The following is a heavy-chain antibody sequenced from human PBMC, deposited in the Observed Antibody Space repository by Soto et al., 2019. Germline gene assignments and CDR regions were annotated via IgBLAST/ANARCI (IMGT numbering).Heavy chain of an antibody. J-gene: IGHJ5*02. Sequence: PSETLSLTCAVSGGSISSGGYSWSWIRQPPGKGLEWIGYIYHSGTTYYNPSLKSRVTISVDRSKNQFSLKLSSVTAADTAVYYCARSIDPWGQGTLVTVSS. V-gene: IGHV4-30-2*01. CDR3: ARSIDP. CDR1: GGSISSGGYS. CDR2: IYHSGTT.